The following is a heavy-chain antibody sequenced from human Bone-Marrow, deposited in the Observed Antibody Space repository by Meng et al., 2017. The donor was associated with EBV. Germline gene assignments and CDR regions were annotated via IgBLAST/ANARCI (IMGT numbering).Heavy chain of an antibody. Sequence: QVAPREAGPGQGKPSEPLSLPCPVSGDSISSFYYWGWIRQPPGRGLEWIGSVHYTGSTYYSPSLKSRVTVSVDTSKNQFSLRLTSVTAADTAVYYCARPFPSWQSPRLDPFGAWGQGTLVTVSS. CDR3: ARPFPSWQSPRLDPFGA. D-gene: IGHD6-19*01. CDR2: VHYTGST. J-gene: IGHJ5*02. V-gene: IGHV4-39*01. CDR1: GDSISSFYY.